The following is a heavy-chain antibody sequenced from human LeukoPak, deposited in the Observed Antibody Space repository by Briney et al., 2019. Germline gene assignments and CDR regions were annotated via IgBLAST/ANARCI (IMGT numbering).Heavy chain of an antibody. CDR3: ARLRSSSYYYYYYMDV. CDR2: INHSGST. J-gene: IGHJ6*03. Sequence: SETLSLTCAVDGGSFSGYYWSWLRKPPGKGLEWIGEINHSGSTNYNPSLKSRVTISVDTSKNQFSLKLSSVTAADTAVYYCARLRSSSYYYYYYMDVWGKGTTVTVSS. CDR1: GGSFSGYY. D-gene: IGHD2-2*01. V-gene: IGHV4-34*01.